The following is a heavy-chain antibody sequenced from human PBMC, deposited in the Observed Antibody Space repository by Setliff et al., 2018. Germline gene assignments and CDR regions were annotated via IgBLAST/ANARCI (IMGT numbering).Heavy chain of an antibody. CDR3: ARSRGYKHDSSGYYYDHYYYYYMDV. CDR1: GGSFSGYY. V-gene: IGHV4-34*01. D-gene: IGHD3-22*01. CDR2: INHSRST. Sequence: SETLSLTCAVYGGSFSGYYWSWIRQPPGKGLEWIGEINHSRSTNYNPSLKSRVTISVDTSKNQFSLKLSSVTAADTAVYYCARSRGYKHDSSGYYYDHYYYYYMDVWGKGTPVTVSS. J-gene: IGHJ6*03.